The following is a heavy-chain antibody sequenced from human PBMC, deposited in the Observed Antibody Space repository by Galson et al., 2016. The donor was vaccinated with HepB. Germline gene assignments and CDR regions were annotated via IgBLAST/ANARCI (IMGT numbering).Heavy chain of an antibody. CDR1: GLTVSDIY. CDR3: LCLYRSGY. V-gene: IGHV3-53*01. Sequence: SLRLSCAVSGLTVSDIYMSWVRLAPGKGLEWASIIYSDGRRVYADSVTGRFTISRDNFRNTRYLQMNILWGKDTAVYDCLCLYRSGYWGQGTLVTVSS. CDR2: IYSDGRR. D-gene: IGHD6-25*01. J-gene: IGHJ4*02.